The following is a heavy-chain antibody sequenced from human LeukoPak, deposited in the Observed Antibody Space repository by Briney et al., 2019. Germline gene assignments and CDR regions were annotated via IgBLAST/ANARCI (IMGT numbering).Heavy chain of an antibody. CDR3: ARGGWELLQGFDY. J-gene: IGHJ4*02. CDR1: GGAFSSYA. V-gene: IGHV1-69*05. Sequence: GASVTVSCTSAGGAFSSYAISRMRHAPGQGLGWMGGIIPIFGTANYAQKFQGRDRITIDESNSTAYMELSSLRSEEMAVYSCARGGWELLQGFDYWGQGTLVTVSS. D-gene: IGHD1-26*01. CDR2: IIPIFGTA.